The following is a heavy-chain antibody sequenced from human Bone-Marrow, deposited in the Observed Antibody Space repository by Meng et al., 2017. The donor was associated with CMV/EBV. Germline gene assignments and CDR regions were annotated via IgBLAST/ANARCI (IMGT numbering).Heavy chain of an antibody. CDR1: GYSFTSYA. CDR3: ALVATPSPC. D-gene: IGHD2-2*01. J-gene: IGHJ4*02. CDR2: ISGSGGST. V-gene: IGHV3-23*01. Sequence: GESLKISCKGSGYSFTSYAMSWVRQAPGKGLEWVSAISGSGGSTYYADSVKGRFTISRDNSKNTLYLQMNSLRAEDTAVYYCALVATPSPCWGQGTLVTVSS.